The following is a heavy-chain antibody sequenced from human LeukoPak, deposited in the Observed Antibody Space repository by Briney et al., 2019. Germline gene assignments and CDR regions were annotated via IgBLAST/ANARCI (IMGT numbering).Heavy chain of an antibody. Sequence: ASVKVSCKASGYTFTSYYMHWVRQAPGQGLEWMGIINPSGGSTSYAQKFQGRVTMTRDTSRSTVYMELSSLRSEDTAVYYCARDLVPDTAMVTVGVGYWGQGTLVTVSS. V-gene: IGHV1-46*01. CDR1: GYTFTSYY. D-gene: IGHD5-18*01. CDR3: ARDLVPDTAMVTVGVGY. CDR2: INPSGGST. J-gene: IGHJ4*02.